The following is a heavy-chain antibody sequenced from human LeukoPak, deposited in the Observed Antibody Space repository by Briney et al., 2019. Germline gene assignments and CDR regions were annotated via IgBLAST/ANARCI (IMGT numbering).Heavy chain of an antibody. V-gene: IGHV1-8*01. Sequence: ASVKVSCKASGDTFTSYDINWVRQATGQGLEWMGWMNPNSGNTGYAQKFQGRVTMTRNTSISTAYMELSSLRSEDTAVYYCARGRRLEWLKRTIDYWGQGTLVTVSS. CDR2: MNPNSGNT. CDR1: GDTFTSYD. J-gene: IGHJ4*02. D-gene: IGHD3-3*01. CDR3: ARGRRLEWLKRTIDY.